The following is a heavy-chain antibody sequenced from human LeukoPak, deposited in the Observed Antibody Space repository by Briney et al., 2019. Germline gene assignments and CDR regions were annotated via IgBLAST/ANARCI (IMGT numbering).Heavy chain of an antibody. CDR3: AKGFSGWELRSPFDY. Sequence: PGGTLRLSCVASGFTFSHYGMDWVRQAPGKGLEWVSGIGPSGDNTYYADSVKGRFTISRDNSKNTLYLQMNSLRAEDTAVYYCAKGFSGWELRSPFDYWGQGTLVTVSS. CDR1: GFTFSHYG. J-gene: IGHJ4*02. D-gene: IGHD1-26*01. CDR2: IGPSGDNT. V-gene: IGHV3-23*01.